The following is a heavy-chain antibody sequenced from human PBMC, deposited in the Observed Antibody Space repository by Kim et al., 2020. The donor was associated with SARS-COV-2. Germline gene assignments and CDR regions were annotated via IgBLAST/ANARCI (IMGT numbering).Heavy chain of an antibody. D-gene: IGHD3-16*02. V-gene: IGHV3-9*01. Sequence: GGSLRLSCAASGFTFGDYAMHWVRQAPGKGLEWVSGISWNSGSIGYADSVKGRFTISRDNAKNSLYLQMNSLRAEDTALYYCAKDSSRLGELSHADDYWGQGTLVTVSS. CDR1: GFTFGDYA. CDR2: ISWNSGSI. J-gene: IGHJ4*02. CDR3: AKDSSRLGELSHADDY.